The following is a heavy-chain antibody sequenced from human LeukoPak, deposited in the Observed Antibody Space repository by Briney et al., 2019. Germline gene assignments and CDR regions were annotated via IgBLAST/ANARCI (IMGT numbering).Heavy chain of an antibody. Sequence: GGSLRLSCAASGFTFDDYAMHWVRQAPGKGLEWVSLISGDGGSTYYADSVKGRFTISRDNRKNSLYLQMNSLRTEDTALYYCAKQPAQYYDNLTGYYPHWGQGTLVTVSS. D-gene: IGHD3-9*01. CDR3: AKQPAQYYDNLTGYYPH. V-gene: IGHV3-43*02. CDR1: GFTFDDYA. CDR2: ISGDGGST. J-gene: IGHJ4*02.